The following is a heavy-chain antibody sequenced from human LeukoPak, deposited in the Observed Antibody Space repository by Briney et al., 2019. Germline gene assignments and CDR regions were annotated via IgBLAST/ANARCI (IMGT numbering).Heavy chain of an antibody. J-gene: IGHJ4*02. Sequence: RGSLRLSCAASGFTFSGFWMHWVRQAPGKGLVWVSCISFDGSDATYADSVKGRFTISRDNSKNTLYLQMNSLRAEDTAVYYCAKGYSSGYDYWGQGTLVTVSS. CDR1: GFTFSGFW. CDR2: ISFDGSDA. V-gene: IGHV3-74*01. D-gene: IGHD6-19*01. CDR3: AKGYSSGYDY.